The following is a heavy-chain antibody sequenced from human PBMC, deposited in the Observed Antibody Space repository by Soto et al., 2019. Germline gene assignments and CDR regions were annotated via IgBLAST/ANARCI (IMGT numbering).Heavy chain of an antibody. J-gene: IGHJ6*01. CDR3: ARDGGGLLWFGTYYYGMDV. CDR1: GGSVSSGSYY. CDR2: IYYSGST. Sequence: QVQLQESGPGLVKPSETLSLTCTVSGGSVSSGSYYWSWIRQPPGKGLEWIGYIYYSGSTNYNPSLKSRVTISVDTSKNQFSLKLSSVTAADTAVYYCARDGGGLLWFGTYYYGMDVW. V-gene: IGHV4-61*01. D-gene: IGHD3-10*01.